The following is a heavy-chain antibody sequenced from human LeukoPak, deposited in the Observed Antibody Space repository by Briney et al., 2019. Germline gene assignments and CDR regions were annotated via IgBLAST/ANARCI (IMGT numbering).Heavy chain of an antibody. CDR3: ARDRSGTYYTFDV. CDR1: GGSIGSSF. D-gene: IGHD1-26*01. V-gene: IGHV4-59*13. J-gene: IGHJ3*01. CDR2: ISYSGRT. Sequence: SFTLSLTCSISGGSIGSSFWNWIRLSPAKALEWIGYISYSGRTCYTPPLKSRVTISIDTYKNQLSLTLSSVTAADTPLYYCARDRSGTYYTFDVWGQGTMVSVSA.